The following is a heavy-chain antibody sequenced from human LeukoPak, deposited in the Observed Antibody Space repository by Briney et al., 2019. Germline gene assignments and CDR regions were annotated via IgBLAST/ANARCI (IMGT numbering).Heavy chain of an antibody. CDR1: GGTFSSYA. CDR3: ARYTATTSKGHDY. V-gene: IGHV1-18*01. J-gene: IGHJ4*02. Sequence: ASVKVSCKASGGTFSSYAISWVRQAPGQGLEWMGWISAYNGNTNYAQKLQGRVTMTTDTSTSTAYMELRSLRSDDTAVYYCARYTATTSKGHDYWGQGTLVTVSS. D-gene: IGHD5-18*01. CDR2: ISAYNGNT.